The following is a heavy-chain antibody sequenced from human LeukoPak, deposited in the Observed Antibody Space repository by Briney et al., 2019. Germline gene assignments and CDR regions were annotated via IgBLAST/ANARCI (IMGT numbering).Heavy chain of an antibody. CDR3: ARDDLTGGVDY. CDR2: MNPNSGNT. D-gene: IGHD1-26*01. Sequence: ASVKVSCKASGYTFTSYDINWVRQATGQGLEWMGWMNPNSGNTGYAQKFQGRVTITRNTSTSTAYMELSSLRSEDTAVYYCARDDLTGGVDYWGQGTLVTVSS. J-gene: IGHJ4*02. V-gene: IGHV1-8*03. CDR1: GYTFTSYD.